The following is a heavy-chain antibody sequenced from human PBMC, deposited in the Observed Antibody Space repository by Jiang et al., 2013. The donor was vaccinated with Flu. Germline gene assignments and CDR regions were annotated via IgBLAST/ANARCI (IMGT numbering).Heavy chain of an antibody. Sequence: VQLVESGGGLVQPGGSLRLSCAASGFTFSSYAMSWVRQAPGKGLEWVSAISGSGGSTYHADSVKGRFTISRDNSKNTLFLQMNSLRAEDTAVYYCAKVGGAYRYFDYWGQGTLVTVSS. J-gene: IGHJ4*02. CDR2: ISGSGGST. V-gene: IGHV3-23*04. D-gene: IGHD1-26*01. CDR1: GFTFSSYA. CDR3: AKVGGAYRYFDY.